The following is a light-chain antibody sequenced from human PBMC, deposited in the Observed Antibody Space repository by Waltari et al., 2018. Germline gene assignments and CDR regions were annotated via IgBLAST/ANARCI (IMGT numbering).Light chain of an antibody. V-gene: IGKV3-20*01. J-gene: IGKJ1*01. Sequence: ESVLTQSPGTLSSSPGERATLPCRASQSISRYLAWYQQKPGQAPSLLFFGASSRATGIPDRFSGSGFGTDFSLTISRLEPEDFAVYSCQHYVRLPVTFGQGTKVEIK. CDR2: GAS. CDR3: QHYVRLPVT. CDR1: QSISRY.